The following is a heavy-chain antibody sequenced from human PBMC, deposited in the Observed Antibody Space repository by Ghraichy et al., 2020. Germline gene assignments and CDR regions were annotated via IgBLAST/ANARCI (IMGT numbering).Heavy chain of an antibody. CDR3: ARGRWYCSSTSCPEWVAFDI. CDR1: GGPISSGDYY. D-gene: IGHD2-2*01. V-gene: IGHV4-30-4*01. Sequence: SETLSLTCTVSGGPISSGDYYWSWIRQPPGKGLEWIGYIYYSGSTYYNPSLKSRVSISVDTSKNQFSLGLSSVTAADTAVYYCARGRWYCSSTSCPEWVAFDIWGQGTMVTVSS. J-gene: IGHJ3*02. CDR2: IYYSGST.